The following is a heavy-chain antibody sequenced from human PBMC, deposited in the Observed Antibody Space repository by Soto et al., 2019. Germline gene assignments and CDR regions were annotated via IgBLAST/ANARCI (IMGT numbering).Heavy chain of an antibody. CDR3: ARGPGI. J-gene: IGHJ4*02. V-gene: IGHV4-31*03. Sequence: QVQLRESGPGLVKPSQTLSLTCTVSGGSISSGGYYWRWLRQHPGKGLEWIGYIDYSGSTYYNPSPKSRVTISVDTSKNQFSLNPSSVTAADTAVYYCARGPGIWGQGTLVTVSS. CDR2: IDYSGST. CDR1: GGSISSGGYY.